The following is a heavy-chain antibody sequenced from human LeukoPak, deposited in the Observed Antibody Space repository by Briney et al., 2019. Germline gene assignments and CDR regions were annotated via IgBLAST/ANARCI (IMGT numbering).Heavy chain of an antibody. D-gene: IGHD3-22*01. Sequence: GGSLRLSCAASGFTFSSYWMSWVRQAPGKGLEWVAVISYDGSNKYYADSVKGRFTISRDNSKNTLYLQMNSLRAEDTAVYYCAKGGYYYDSSGAAFDYWGQGTLVTVSS. V-gene: IGHV3-30*18. CDR1: GFTFSSYW. CDR2: ISYDGSNK. CDR3: AKGGYYYDSSGAAFDY. J-gene: IGHJ4*02.